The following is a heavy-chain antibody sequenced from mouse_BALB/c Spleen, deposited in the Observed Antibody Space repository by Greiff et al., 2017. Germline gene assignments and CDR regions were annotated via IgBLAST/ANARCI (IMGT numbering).Heavy chain of an antibody. J-gene: IGHJ2*01. CDR3: ARSGYDFDY. V-gene: IGHV1-84*02. Sequence: QVQLKQSGPELVKPGASVKISCKASGYTFTDYYINWVKQKPGQGLGWIGWIYPGSGNTKYNEKFKGKATLTVDTSSSTAYMQLSSLTSEDTAVYFCARSGYDFDYWGQGTTLTVAS. CDR1: GYTFTDYY. CDR2: IYPGSGNT. D-gene: IGHD2-2*01.